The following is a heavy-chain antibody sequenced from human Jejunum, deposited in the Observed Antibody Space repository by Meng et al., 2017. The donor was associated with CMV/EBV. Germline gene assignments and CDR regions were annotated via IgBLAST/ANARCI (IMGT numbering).Heavy chain of an antibody. CDR3: ATAYYYGRSGYYPVFDI. J-gene: IGHJ3*02. CDR1: VSSNY. Sequence: VSSNYMSWVRQAPGKGLEWVSVIYSGGSTYYADSVKGRFTVSRDNDQNTLHLQMNSLRPEDTAVYYCATAYYYGRSGYYPVFDIWGQGTMVTVSS. D-gene: IGHD3-22*01. V-gene: IGHV3-66*02. CDR2: IYSGGST.